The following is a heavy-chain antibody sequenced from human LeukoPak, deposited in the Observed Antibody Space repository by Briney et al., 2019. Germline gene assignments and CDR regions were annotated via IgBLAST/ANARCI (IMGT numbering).Heavy chain of an antibody. CDR2: IEKDGNTK. CDR3: TKARDFWARRFFDY. J-gene: IGHJ4*02. V-gene: IGHV3-30*02. Sequence: GGSLRLSRAASGFTFSSYGMHWVRQAPGKGLEWVAFIEKDGNTKYYTDSVRGRFAISRDNSKNTLYLQMSSLRTEDTAMFYCTKARDFWARRFFDYWGQGTLVTVFS. CDR1: GFTFSSYG. D-gene: IGHD3-3*01.